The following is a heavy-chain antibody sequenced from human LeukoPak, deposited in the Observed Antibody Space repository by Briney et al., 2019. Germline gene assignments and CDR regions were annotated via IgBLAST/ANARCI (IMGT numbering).Heavy chain of an antibody. CDR2: IYNSDYT. Sequence: SEALSLTCAVSGGSSSGYYWSWIRQPPGKGLEWIGYIYNSDYTSYNPSLKSRVSILFDTSENQFSLRLTSVTAADTAVYYCARNRGSGGSYLFDYWGQGIIVTVSS. CDR1: GGSSSGYY. D-gene: IGHD6-19*01. CDR3: ARNRGSGGSYLFDY. V-gene: IGHV4-4*09. J-gene: IGHJ4*02.